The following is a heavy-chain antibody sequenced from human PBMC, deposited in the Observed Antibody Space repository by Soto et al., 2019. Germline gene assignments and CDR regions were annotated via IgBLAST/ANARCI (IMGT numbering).Heavy chain of an antibody. CDR2: INAGNGNT. D-gene: IGHD6-19*01. Sequence: GASVKVSCKTPGYTFTSYAMHWVRQAPGQRLEWMGWINAGNGNTKYSQKFQGRVTITRDTSASTAYMELSSLRSEDTAVYYCAREVAVASMGYWFDPWGQGTLVTVSS. J-gene: IGHJ5*02. CDR3: AREVAVASMGYWFDP. CDR1: GYTFTSYA. V-gene: IGHV1-3*01.